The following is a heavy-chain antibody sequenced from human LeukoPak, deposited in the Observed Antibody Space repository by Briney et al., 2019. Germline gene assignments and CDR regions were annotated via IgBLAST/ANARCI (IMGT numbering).Heavy chain of an antibody. Sequence: PGGSLRLSCAASGFTFSSCAMHWVRQAPGKGLEWVAVTSSDGNIKYYADSVKGRFTISRDNSKNTLHPQMNSLRAEDTAVYYCAKDRVQYSSSWYYFDYWGQGTLVTVSS. CDR3: AKDRVQYSSSWYYFDY. CDR1: GFTFSSCA. CDR2: TSSDGNIK. V-gene: IGHV3-30-3*01. D-gene: IGHD6-13*01. J-gene: IGHJ4*02.